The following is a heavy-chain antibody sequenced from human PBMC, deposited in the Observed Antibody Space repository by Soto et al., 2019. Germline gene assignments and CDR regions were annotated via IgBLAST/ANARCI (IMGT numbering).Heavy chain of an antibody. D-gene: IGHD6-6*01. Sequence: GESLKISCEAFGYRFTSHWIGWVRQMPGKGLEWMGRIYPGDSDTRYSPSFQGQVTISADTSISTAYLQWSSLKASDTAMYYCARRRQLEPIDFWGQGTLVTVSS. CDR2: IYPGDSDT. CDR3: ARRRQLEPIDF. CDR1: GYRFTSHW. V-gene: IGHV5-51*01. J-gene: IGHJ4*02.